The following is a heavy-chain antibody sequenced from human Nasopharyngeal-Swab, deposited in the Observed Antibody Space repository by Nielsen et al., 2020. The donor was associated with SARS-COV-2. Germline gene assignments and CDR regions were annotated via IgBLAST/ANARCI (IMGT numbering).Heavy chain of an antibody. CDR3: ARDQGSSWYTYYYYYGMDV. Sequence: GESLKISCAASGFTFSSYAMHWVRQAPGKGLEWVAVISYYGSKKYYADSVKGRFTISRDNSKNTLYLQMNSLRAEDTAVYYCARDQGSSWYTYYYYYGMDVWGQGTTVTVSS. D-gene: IGHD6-13*01. V-gene: IGHV3-30-3*01. CDR2: ISYYGSKK. J-gene: IGHJ6*02. CDR1: GFTFSSYA.